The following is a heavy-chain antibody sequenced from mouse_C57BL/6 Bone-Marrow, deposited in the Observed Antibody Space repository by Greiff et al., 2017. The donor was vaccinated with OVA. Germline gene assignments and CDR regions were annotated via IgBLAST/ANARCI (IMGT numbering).Heavy chain of an antibody. V-gene: IGHV3-6*01. D-gene: IGHD1-1*01. Sequence: EVKLMESGPGLVKPSQSLSLTCSVTGYSITSGYTWNWIRQFPGNKREWMGYISYDGSNNYNPSLKNRISITRDTSKNQFFLKLNSVTTEDTATYYCARLLLRCFDVWGTGTTVTVSS. CDR2: ISYDGSN. CDR1: GYSITSGYT. CDR3: ARLLLRCFDV. J-gene: IGHJ1*03.